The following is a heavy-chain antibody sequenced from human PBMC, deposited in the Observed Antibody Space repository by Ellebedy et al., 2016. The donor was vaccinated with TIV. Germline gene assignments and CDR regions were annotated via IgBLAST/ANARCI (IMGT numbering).Heavy chain of an antibody. D-gene: IGHD2-2*01. V-gene: IGHV3-53*01. Sequence: PGGSLRLSCAASGFTVRSNFMTWVRQAPGKGLEWVSVIYGGGTIRYAASVKGRFTISRDNSKNTVDLQMNSLRAEDTAVYYCARPTVPATICGACGMDVWGQGTTVIVSS. CDR2: IYGGGTI. CDR1: GFTVRSNF. CDR3: ARPTVPATICGACGMDV. J-gene: IGHJ6*02.